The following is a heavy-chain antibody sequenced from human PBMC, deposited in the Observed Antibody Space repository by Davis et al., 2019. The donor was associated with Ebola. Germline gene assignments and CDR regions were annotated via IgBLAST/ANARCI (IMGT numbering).Heavy chain of an antibody. J-gene: IGHJ4*02. D-gene: IGHD5-12*01. CDR2: IYHSGST. Sequence: PSETLSLTCAVSGGSISSGGYSWSWIRQPPGKGLEWIGYIYHSGSTYYNPSLKSRVTISVDRSKNQFSLKLSSVTAADTAVYYCARALDISRHCDYWGQGTLVTVSS. V-gene: IGHV4-30-2*01. CDR1: GGSISSGGYS. CDR3: ARALDISRHCDY.